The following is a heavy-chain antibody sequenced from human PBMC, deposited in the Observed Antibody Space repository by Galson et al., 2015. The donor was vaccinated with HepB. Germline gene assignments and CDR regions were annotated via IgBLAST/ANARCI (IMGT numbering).Heavy chain of an antibody. CDR2: IYYSGST. D-gene: IGHD2-2*01. V-gene: IGHV4-59*01. CDR1: GGSISSYY. J-gene: IGHJ2*01. CDR3: ASLPRVGSSRYWYFDL. Sequence: ETLSLTCTVSGGSISSYYWSWIRQPPGKGLEWIGYIYYSGSTNYNPSLKSRVTISVDTSKNQFSLKLSSVTAADTAVYYCASLPRVGSSRYWYFDLWGRGTLVTVSS.